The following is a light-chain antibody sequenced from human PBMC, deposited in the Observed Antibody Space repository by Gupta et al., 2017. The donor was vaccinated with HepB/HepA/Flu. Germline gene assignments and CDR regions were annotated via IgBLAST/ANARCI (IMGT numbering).Light chain of an antibody. J-gene: IGLJ2*01. CDR3: SSYTSSNTVV. CDR1: SSDVGYYNY. V-gene: IGLV2-14*04. Sequence: SVSGSPGQSITISCTGTSSDVGYYNYVSWYQQHPGKAPKLMIYDVSNRPSGVSNRFSCSKSGNTASLTISGLRAEDEADYYCSSYTSSNTVVFGGGTKLTVL. CDR2: DVS.